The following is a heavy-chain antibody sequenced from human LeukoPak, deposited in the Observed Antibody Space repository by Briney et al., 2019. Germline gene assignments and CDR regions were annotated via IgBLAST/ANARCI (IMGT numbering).Heavy chain of an antibody. CDR1: GGSINNSSNW. V-gene: IGHV3-48*04. CDR3: ARDVSWELPIDY. J-gene: IGHJ4*02. Sequence: PSETLSLTCAVSGGSINNSSNWWSWVRQAPGKGLEWVSYISSSSSTIYYADSVKGRFTISRDNAKNSLYLQMNSLRAEDTAVYYCARDVSWELPIDYWGQGTLVTVSS. CDR2: ISSSSSTI. D-gene: IGHD1-26*01.